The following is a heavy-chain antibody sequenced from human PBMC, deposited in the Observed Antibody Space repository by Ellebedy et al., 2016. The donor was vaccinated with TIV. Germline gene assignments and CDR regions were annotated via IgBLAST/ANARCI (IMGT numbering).Heavy chain of an antibody. CDR1: DGSFSDYY. Sequence: MPSETLSLTCAVYDGSFSDYYWDWFRQSPGKGLEWIGSIHYSGNTHYNPSLKGRVTLSVDASTNQFSLNLTSVTAADTAVYFCARHRYSAGWFEDWGQGTLVAVSS. J-gene: IGHJ5*02. CDR3: ARHRYSAGWFED. V-gene: IGHV4-34*01. D-gene: IGHD2-8*02. CDR2: IHYSGNT.